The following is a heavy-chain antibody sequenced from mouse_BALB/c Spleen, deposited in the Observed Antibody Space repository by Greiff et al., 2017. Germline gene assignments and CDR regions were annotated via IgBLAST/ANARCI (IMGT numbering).Heavy chain of an antibody. D-gene: IGHD4-1*01. J-gene: IGHJ3*01. CDR3: TRTGTGAWFAY. Sequence: EVKLQESGGGLVQPGGSMKLSCVASGFTFSNYWMNWVRQSPEKGLEWVAEIRLKSNNYATHYAESVKGRFTISRDDSKSSVYLQMNNLRAEDTGIYYCTRTGTGAWFAYWGQGTLVTVSA. CDR1: GFTFSNYW. CDR2: IRLKSNNYAT. V-gene: IGHV6-6*02.